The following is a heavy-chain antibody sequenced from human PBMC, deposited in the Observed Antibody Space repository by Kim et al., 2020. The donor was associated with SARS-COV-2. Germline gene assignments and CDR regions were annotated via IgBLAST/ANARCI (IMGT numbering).Heavy chain of an antibody. J-gene: IGHJ4*02. V-gene: IGHV3-53*01. D-gene: IGHD5-18*01. CDR1: GFTVSSNY. CDR2: IYSGGST. Sequence: LSLTCAASGFTVSSNYMSWVRQAPGKGLEWVSVIYSGGSTYYADSVKGRFTISRDNSKNTLYLQMNSLRAEDTAVYYCAREGYSYGLDYWGQGTLVTVSS. CDR3: AREGYSYGLDY.